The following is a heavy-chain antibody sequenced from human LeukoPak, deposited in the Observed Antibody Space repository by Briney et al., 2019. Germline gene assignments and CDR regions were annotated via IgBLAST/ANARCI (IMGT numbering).Heavy chain of an antibody. V-gene: IGHV3-13*01. CDR3: ARAAYSSTWYSRYFDL. Sequence: GGPLRLSVAASGFTFRSYDRHWSPQARGKGLEWVSGIGTAGEIYYPGSVKGRFTISRENAKNSLYLQMNSLRAGDTAVYYCARAAYSSTWYSRYFDLWGRGTLVTVSS. CDR2: IGTAGEI. J-gene: IGHJ2*01. CDR1: GFTFRSYD. D-gene: IGHD6-13*01.